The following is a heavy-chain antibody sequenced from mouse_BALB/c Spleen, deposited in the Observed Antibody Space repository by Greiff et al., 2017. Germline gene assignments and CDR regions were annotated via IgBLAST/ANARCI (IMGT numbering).Heavy chain of an antibody. J-gene: IGHJ4*01. Sequence: QVQLQQSGAELMKPGASVKISCKATGYTFSSYWIEWVKQRPGHGLEWIGEILPGSGSTNYNEKFKGKATLTADKSSSTAYMQLSSLASEDSAVYYCAREGLKYGNLYYAMDYWGQGTSVTVSS. CDR1: GYTFSSYW. D-gene: IGHD2-10*02. V-gene: IGHV1-9*01. CDR3: AREGLKYGNLYYAMDY. CDR2: ILPGSGST.